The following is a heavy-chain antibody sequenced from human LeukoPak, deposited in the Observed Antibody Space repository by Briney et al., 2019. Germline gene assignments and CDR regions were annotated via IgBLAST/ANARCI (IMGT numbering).Heavy chain of an antibody. Sequence: SETLSLTCTVSGGSVSTGSYYWSWIRPPPGKGLEWIGYIYFSGSTNYNPSLKSRVTISVDTSKNQFSLKLYSVTAADTAVYFCARVYASGTYPIDYWGQGTRVTVSS. CDR1: GGSVSTGSYY. CDR2: IYFSGST. V-gene: IGHV4-61*01. J-gene: IGHJ4*02. D-gene: IGHD3-10*01. CDR3: ARVYASGTYPIDY.